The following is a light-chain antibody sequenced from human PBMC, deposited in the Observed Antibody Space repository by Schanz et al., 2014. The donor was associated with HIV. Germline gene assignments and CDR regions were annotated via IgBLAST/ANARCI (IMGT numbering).Light chain of an antibody. Sequence: DIQMSQSQTALSASVGDKVTITCRASQYISGWLAWYQQKPGNAPKLLIYQASTLETGVPSRFSGSGSGTEFTLTITSLQPDDFATYYCQQCVTYPYSFGQGTRLDVK. CDR2: QAS. CDR1: QYISGW. CDR3: QQCVTYPYS. J-gene: IGKJ2*03. V-gene: IGKV1-5*03.